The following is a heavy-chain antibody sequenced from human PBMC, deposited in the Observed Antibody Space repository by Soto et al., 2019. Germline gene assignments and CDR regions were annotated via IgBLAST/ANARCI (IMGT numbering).Heavy chain of an antibody. CDR1: GGSMISSNW. CDR2: THHSGRT. J-gene: IGHJ4*02. CDR3: ARSEATVLDY. V-gene: IGHV4-4*02. D-gene: IGHD4-17*01. Sequence: SETLSLTCTVSGGSMISSNWWNWVRQPPGKGLEWIGETHHSGRTNYNPSLKSRVTISVDKSKNHFSLKLSSVTAADTAVYYHARSEATVLDYWGQGTLVTVSS.